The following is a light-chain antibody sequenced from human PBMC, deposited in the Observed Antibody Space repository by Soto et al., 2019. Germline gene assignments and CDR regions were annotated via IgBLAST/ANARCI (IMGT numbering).Light chain of an antibody. V-gene: IGKV3-11*01. J-gene: IGKJ4*01. Sequence: EVVLTQSPATLSLSPGERATLSCRASQSVDTYLAWYQQKPGQPPRLLIFDVSNSATGIPARFSGSGSGTDFTLTISSLEAEDFAVYYCQHRRNWPLTFGGGTKLEIK. CDR3: QHRRNWPLT. CDR1: QSVDTY. CDR2: DVS.